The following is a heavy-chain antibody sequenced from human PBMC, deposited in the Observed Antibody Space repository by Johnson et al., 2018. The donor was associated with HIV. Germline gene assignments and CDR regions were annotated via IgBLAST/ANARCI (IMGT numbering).Heavy chain of an antibody. Sequence: VQLVESGGGVVQPGRSLRLSCAASGFTFSSYAMHWVRQAPGKGLEWVAVIGTAGDTYYPGSVKGRFTISRVNAKKSLSLQLNSMRPEDTGLYYCAKDIASGYANGGTLVIWGQGTMVTVSS. CDR2: IGTAGDT. CDR1: GFTFSSYA. J-gene: IGHJ3*02. D-gene: IGHD2-2*01. V-gene: IGHV3-13*01. CDR3: AKDIASGYANGGTLVI.